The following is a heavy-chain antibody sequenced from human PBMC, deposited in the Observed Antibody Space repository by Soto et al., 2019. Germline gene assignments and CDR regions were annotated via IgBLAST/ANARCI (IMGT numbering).Heavy chain of an antibody. J-gene: IGHJ3*02. CDR1: GGSISSGGYY. Sequence: QVQLQESGPGLVKPSQTLSLTCTVSGGSISSGGYYWSWIRQHPGKGLEWIGYIYYSGSTYYNPSLKSRVTISVDTSKNQFALKLSSVTAADTAVYYCARSPTMVRGAEWAFDIGGQGTMVTVSS. D-gene: IGHD3-10*01. V-gene: IGHV4-31*03. CDR2: IYYSGST. CDR3: ARSPTMVRGAEWAFDI.